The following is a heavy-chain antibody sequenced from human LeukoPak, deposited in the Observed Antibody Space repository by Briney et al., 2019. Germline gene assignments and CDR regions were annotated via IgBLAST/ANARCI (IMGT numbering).Heavy chain of an antibody. D-gene: IGHD3-3*01. CDR2: IYYSGST. J-gene: IGHJ3*02. V-gene: IGHV4-59*01. Sequence: SETLSLTCAVYGGSFSDYYWSWIRQPPGKGLEWIGYIYYSGSTNYNPSLKSRVTISVDTSKNQFSLKLSSVTAADTAVYYCAREAWVYYDFWSGYYPYAFDIWGQGTMVTVSS. CDR3: AREAWVYYDFWSGYYPYAFDI. CDR1: GGSFSDYY.